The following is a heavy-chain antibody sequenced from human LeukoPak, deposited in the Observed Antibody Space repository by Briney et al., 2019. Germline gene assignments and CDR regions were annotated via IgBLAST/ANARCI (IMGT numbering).Heavy chain of an antibody. D-gene: IGHD6-19*01. CDR2: ISGSGGST. CDR3: AKSRIAVADDDAFDI. V-gene: IGHV3-23*01. Sequence: GGSLRLSCAAPGFTFSSYAMSWVRQAPGKGLEWVSGISGSGGSTYYADSVKGRFTISRDNSKDTLYLQMNSLRVEDTAVYYCAKSRIAVADDDAFDIWGQGTMVTVSS. J-gene: IGHJ3*02. CDR1: GFTFSSYA.